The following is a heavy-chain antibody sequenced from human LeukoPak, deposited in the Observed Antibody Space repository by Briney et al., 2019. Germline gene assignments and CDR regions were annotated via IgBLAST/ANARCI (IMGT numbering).Heavy chain of an antibody. CDR1: GFTFDDYA. J-gene: IGHJ4*02. CDR2: ISWNSGSI. V-gene: IGHV3-9*01. D-gene: IGHD5-18*01. Sequence: GGSLRLSCAASGFTFDDYAMHWVRQAPGKGLEWVSGISWNSGSIGYADSVKGRFTISRDNAKNSLYLQMNSLRAEDTALYYCAKGKRGYSYSLGVDYWGQGTLVTVSS. CDR3: AKGKRGYSYSLGVDY.